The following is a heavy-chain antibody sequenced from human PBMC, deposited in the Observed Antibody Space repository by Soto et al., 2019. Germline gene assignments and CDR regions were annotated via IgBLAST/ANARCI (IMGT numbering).Heavy chain of an antibody. CDR2: ITPGGGIT. CDR3: AKVLSELVARYFDT. D-gene: IGHD6-13*01. J-gene: IGHJ4*02. CDR1: GYTFTTDD. V-gene: IGHV1-46*01. Sequence: QVQLVQSGAEVKKPWASVRVSCKASGYTFTTDDIHWVRQAPGLGLEWMGIITPGGGITSYAQKFKGRITMTRDTSTSTVYMELSSLRSEDTAMYYCAKVLSELVARYFDTWGQGTLVTVSS.